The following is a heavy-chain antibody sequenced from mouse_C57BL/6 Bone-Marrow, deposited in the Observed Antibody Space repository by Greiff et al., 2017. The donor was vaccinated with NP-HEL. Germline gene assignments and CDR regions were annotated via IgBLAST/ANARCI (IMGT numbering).Heavy chain of an antibody. CDR1: GYTFTSYW. D-gene: IGHD1-1*02. J-gene: IGHJ1*03. CDR3: ARGKRAMDFDV. V-gene: IGHV1-64*01. Sequence: VQLQQSGAELVKPGASVKLSCKASGYTFTSYWMHWVKQRPGQGLEWIGMIHPNSGSTNYNEKFKSKATLTVDKSSSTAYMQLSSLTSEDSAVYYCARGKRAMDFDVWGTGTTVTVSS. CDR2: IHPNSGST.